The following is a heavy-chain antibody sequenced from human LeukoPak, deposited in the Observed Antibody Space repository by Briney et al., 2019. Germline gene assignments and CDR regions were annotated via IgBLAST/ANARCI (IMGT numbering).Heavy chain of an antibody. V-gene: IGHV3-30-3*01. CDR1: GFTFSSYA. CDR2: ISYDGSNK. J-gene: IGHJ3*02. Sequence: GGSLRLSCAASGFTFSSYAMHWVRQAPGKGLEWVAVISYDGSNKYYADSVKGRFTISRDNSKNTLYLQMNSLRAEDTAVYYCARSRTSGYDRGDRAFDIWGQGTMVTVSS. D-gene: IGHD5-12*01. CDR3: ARSRTSGYDRGDRAFDI.